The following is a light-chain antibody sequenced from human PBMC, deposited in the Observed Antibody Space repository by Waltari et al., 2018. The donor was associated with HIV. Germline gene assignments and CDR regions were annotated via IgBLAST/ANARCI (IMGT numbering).Light chain of an antibody. CDR1: SSDVGGYNL. CDR2: QVS. CDR3: CAYAGSTTYVI. V-gene: IGLV2-23*02. J-gene: IGLJ2*01. Sequence: QSALTQPASVSGSPGQSFTISCTGTSSDVGGYNLVSWHQQHPGNAPKLMIYQVSRRPAGVSNRFYGSKSGNTASLTISGLQAEDEADYYCCAYAGSTTYVIFGGGTKLTVL.